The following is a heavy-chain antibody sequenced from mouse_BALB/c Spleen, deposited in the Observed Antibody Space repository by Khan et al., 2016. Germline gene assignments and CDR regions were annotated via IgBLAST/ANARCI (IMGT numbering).Heavy chain of an antibody. CDR2: INPYNDGS. CDR1: GYTFTSYI. V-gene: IGHV1S136*01. D-gene: IGHD1-1*01. Sequence: EVQLQESGPELVKPGASVKMSCKATGYTFTSYIMHWVKQKPGQGLEWIGYINPYNDGSKYNEKFKGKATLTSDKSSSTAYMELSSLTSEDSAVYYCASINYYVSSFYWYFDVWGAGTTVTVSS. CDR3: ASINYYVSSFYWYFDV. J-gene: IGHJ1*01.